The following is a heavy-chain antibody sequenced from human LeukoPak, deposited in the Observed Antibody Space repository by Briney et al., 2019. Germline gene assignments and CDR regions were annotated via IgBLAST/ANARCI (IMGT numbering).Heavy chain of an antibody. CDR2: ITWNSGSL. D-gene: IGHD2-15*01. Sequence: GRSLRLSCAASGFKFDEYAMHWVRHAPGKGLEWVAGITWNSGSLIYADSVKGRFTISRDNAKMSLYLQMNSLRPEDTTLYYCATLGFWGQGTLVSVPS. CDR1: GFKFDEYA. CDR3: ATLGF. V-gene: IGHV3-9*01. J-gene: IGHJ4*02.